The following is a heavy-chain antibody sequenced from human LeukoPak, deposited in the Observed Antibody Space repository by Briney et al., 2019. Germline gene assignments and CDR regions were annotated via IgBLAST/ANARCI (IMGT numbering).Heavy chain of an antibody. D-gene: IGHD5-18*01. CDR1: GGSISGYY. Sequence: SETLSLTCTVSGGSISGYYWSWIRQPPGKGLEWIGYMYHSGSSNYNPSLRSRVTISVDTSKSQFSLKLTSVTAADTAVYYCARGGYNYGYRLDDWGQGILVTVSS. CDR2: MYHSGSS. J-gene: IGHJ4*02. CDR3: ARGGYNYGYRLDD. V-gene: IGHV4-59*01.